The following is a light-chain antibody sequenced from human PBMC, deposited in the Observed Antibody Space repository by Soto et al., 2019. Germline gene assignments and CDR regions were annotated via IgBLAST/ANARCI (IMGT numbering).Light chain of an antibody. CDR3: LVWDSRSEHYV. Sequence: SYELTQSPSVSVAPGQTVSITCGGYNIGSKSVHWYQQKPGQAPVLVVYDDSDRRSGIPERFSGSNSGNTATLTNTRVEAGDEADYHCLVWDSRSEHYVFGTGTKLTVL. CDR2: DDS. V-gene: IGLV3-21*02. CDR1: NIGSKS. J-gene: IGLJ1*01.